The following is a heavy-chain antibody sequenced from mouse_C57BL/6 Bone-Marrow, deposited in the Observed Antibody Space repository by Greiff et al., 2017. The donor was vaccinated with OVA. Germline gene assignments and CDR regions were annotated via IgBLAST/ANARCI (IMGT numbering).Heavy chain of an antibody. V-gene: IGHV1-64*01. J-gene: IGHJ2*01. CDR2: IHPNSGST. CDR1: GYTFTSYW. D-gene: IGHD1-1*01. CDR3: TRSRDYYGFPDY. Sequence: VQLQQPGAELVKPGASVKLSCKASGYTFTSYWMHWVKQRPGQGLEWIGMIHPNSGSTNYNEKFKSKATLTVDQSSSTAYMQLSSLTSEDSAVYYCTRSRDYYGFPDYWGQGTTLTVSS.